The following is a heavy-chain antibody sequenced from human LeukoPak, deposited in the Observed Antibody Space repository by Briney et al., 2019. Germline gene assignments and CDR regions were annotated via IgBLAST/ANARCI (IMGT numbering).Heavy chain of an antibody. J-gene: IGHJ6*02. Sequence: GESLKISCNGSGYSFTSYWIGWVRQMPGKGLERMGIIYPGDSDTRYSPSFQGQVTISADKSISTAYLQWSSLKASDTAMYYCARQGSHGPAGTSYYYYGMDVWGQGTTVTVSS. D-gene: IGHD6-13*01. V-gene: IGHV5-51*01. CDR3: ARQGSHGPAGTSYYYYGMDV. CDR2: IYPGDSDT. CDR1: GYSFTSYW.